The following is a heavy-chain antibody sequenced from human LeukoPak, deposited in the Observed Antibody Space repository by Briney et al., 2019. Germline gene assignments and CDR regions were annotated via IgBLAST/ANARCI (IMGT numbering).Heavy chain of an antibody. Sequence: TGGSLRLSCAASGLTFSSYWMHWVRQAPGKGLVWVSHISSDGSSTTYADSVKGRFTISRDNAKNSLYLQMNSLRAEDTAVYYCARDHGPGAPYYLGWGQGTLVTVSS. CDR2: ISSDGSST. CDR3: ARDHGPGAPYYLG. J-gene: IGHJ4*02. V-gene: IGHV3-74*03. D-gene: IGHD3-10*01. CDR1: GLTFSSYW.